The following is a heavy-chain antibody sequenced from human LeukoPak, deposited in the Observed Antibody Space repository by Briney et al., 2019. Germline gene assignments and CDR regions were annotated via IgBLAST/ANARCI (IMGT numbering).Heavy chain of an antibody. CDR3: ATTTVAGFLEYFQH. CDR1: GYTFTGYY. D-gene: IGHD6-19*01. CDR2: INPNSGGT. Sequence: ASVKVSCKASGYTFTGYYMHWVRQAPGQGLEWMGWINPNSGGTNYAQKFQGRVTMTRDTSISTAYMELSRLRSDDTAVYYCATTTVAGFLEYFQHWGQGTLVTVSS. V-gene: IGHV1-2*02. J-gene: IGHJ1*01.